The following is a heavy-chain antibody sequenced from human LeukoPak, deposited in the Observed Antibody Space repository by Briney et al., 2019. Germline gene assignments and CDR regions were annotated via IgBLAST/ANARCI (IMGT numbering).Heavy chain of an antibody. CDR1: GGTFSSYA. CDR2: IIPIFGTA. J-gene: IGHJ3*02. Sequence: ASVKVSCKASGGTFSSYAISWVRQAPGQGLEWMGGIIPIFGTANYAQKFQGRVTITADESTSTAYMELSRLRSDDTAVYYCARNTRSYYYDSSGYYPDAFDIWGQGTMVTVSS. CDR3: ARNTRSYYYDSSGYYPDAFDI. V-gene: IGHV1-69*13. D-gene: IGHD3-22*01.